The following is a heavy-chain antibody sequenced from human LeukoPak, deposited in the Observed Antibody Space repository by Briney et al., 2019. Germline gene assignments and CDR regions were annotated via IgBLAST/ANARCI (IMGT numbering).Heavy chain of an antibody. CDR1: GGSLSSGSYH. J-gene: IGHJ4*02. V-gene: IGHV4-61*02. Sequence: SETLSLTCTVSGGSLSSGSYHWSWIRQPAGKGLEWVGLIYTSGSNNYHPFLKTRVPISVDTSKNHFPVKLHSVTPADPPVYYCARDDYRSGWYSDYWGQGTLVTVSS. CDR3: ARDDYRSGWYSDY. CDR2: IYTSGSN. D-gene: IGHD6-19*01.